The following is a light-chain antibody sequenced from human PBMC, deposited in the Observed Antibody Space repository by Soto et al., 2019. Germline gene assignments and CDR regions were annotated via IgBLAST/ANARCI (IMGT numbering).Light chain of an antibody. CDR3: AAWDDSLNGGV. Sequence: QSVLTQPPSASGAPGQRVTISCSGSSSNIASNAVNWYQQLPGTAPKVLIYSDNHRPSGVPDRFSASKSGTSASLAISGLQSGDEADYYCAAWDDSLNGGVFGGGTKLTVL. J-gene: IGLJ3*02. CDR1: SSNIASNA. CDR2: SDN. V-gene: IGLV1-44*01.